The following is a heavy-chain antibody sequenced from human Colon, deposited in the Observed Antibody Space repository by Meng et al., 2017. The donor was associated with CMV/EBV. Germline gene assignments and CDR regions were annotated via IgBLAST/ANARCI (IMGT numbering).Heavy chain of an antibody. Sequence: GESLKISCVASGYTFSTTWISWVRQAPGKGLEWVANIKEDGSHKNYIESVRGRFTISRDNAKNSVYLQMDSLKVEDTAVYYCSRDVTSGNFDYWGQGTLVTVSS. V-gene: IGHV3-7*01. CDR3: SRDVTSGNFDY. CDR2: IKEDGSHK. D-gene: IGHD2-21*02. J-gene: IGHJ4*02. CDR1: GYTFSTTW.